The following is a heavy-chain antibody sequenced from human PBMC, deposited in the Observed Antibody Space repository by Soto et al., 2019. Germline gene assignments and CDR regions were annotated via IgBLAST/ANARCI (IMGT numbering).Heavy chain of an antibody. J-gene: IGHJ4*02. D-gene: IGHD3-22*01. CDR3: ARQIYDSDTGPNFEYYFDS. CDR2: IDPSDSQT. CDR1: GYSFAGYW. Sequence: PGESLVSSCKGSGYSFAGYWITWVRQKPGKGLEWMGRIDPSDSQTYYSPSFRGHVTISVTKSITTVFLQWSSLRASDTAMYYCARQIYDSDTGPNFEYYFDSWGQGTPVTVSS. V-gene: IGHV5-10-1*01.